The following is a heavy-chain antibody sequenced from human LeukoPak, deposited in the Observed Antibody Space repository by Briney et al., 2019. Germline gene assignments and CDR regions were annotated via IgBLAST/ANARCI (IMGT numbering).Heavy chain of an antibody. Sequence: GGSLRLSCEASGLTLSNHEFSHYEMNWVRQAPGKGLEWVGRIKSKTDGGTTDYAAPVKGRFTISRDDSKNTLYLQMNNLKTEDTAVYYCTTTSDYGDHKRWGQGALVTVSS. V-gene: IGHV3-15*01. J-gene: IGHJ4*02. CDR3: TTTSDYGDHKR. CDR2: IKSKTDGGTT. D-gene: IGHD4-17*01. CDR1: GLTLSNHE.